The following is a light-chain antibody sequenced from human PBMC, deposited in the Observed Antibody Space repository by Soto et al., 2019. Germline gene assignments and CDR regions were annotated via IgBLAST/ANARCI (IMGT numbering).Light chain of an antibody. J-gene: IGKJ1*01. Sequence: EIVLTQSPATLSLSPGERATLSCRASQSVSSYLAWYQQKPGQAPRLLIYGAPTRATGIPARFSGSGSGTEFTLTISNLQSEDVAVYYCQQYNNRWTFGLGTKVDIK. CDR1: QSVSSY. CDR2: GAP. V-gene: IGKV3-15*01. CDR3: QQYNNRWT.